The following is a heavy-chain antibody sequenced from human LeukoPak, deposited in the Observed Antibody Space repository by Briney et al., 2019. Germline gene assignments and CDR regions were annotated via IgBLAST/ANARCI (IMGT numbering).Heavy chain of an antibody. CDR2: ISSNGGAK. CDR1: GFTFNSYT. J-gene: IGHJ4*02. D-gene: IGHD1-26*01. Sequence: GGSLTLSCAACGFTFNSYTMHGDRQAPGKGLQYVSSISSNGGAKYYVNSVKGRFTIYRDKSTNTLYLQMNSLRAEDTAVYYCAKGDTTWELPHDDWGQGTLVTVSS. V-gene: IGHV3-64*01. CDR3: AKGDTTWELPHDD.